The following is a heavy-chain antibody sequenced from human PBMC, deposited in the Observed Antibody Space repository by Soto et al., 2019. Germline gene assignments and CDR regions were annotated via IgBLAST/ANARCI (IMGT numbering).Heavy chain of an antibody. CDR1: GYSITAGGYY. D-gene: IGHD3-22*01. CDR2: FYSSGSI. CDR3: ARMYSSGPGWFHP. Sequence: SETLSLTCSVSGYSITAGGYYWSWIRQHPGKGLEWIGSFYSSGSIIYNPSLKSRVSISGDTSRNQFSMTLTSVTAADTALYYCARMYSSGPGWFHPWGQGTLVTVSS. J-gene: IGHJ5*02. V-gene: IGHV4-31*03.